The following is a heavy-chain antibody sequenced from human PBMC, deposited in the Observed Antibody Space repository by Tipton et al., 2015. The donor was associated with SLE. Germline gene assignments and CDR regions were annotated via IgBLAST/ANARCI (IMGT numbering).Heavy chain of an antibody. V-gene: IGHV4-4*08. CDR3: ARGLGYCSGGSCYYFDY. J-gene: IGHJ4*02. CDR1: GGSISSYY. CDR2: IYTSGST. Sequence: TLSLTCTVSGGSISSYYWSWIRLPPGKGLEWIGYIYTSGSTHYNPSLKSRVTISVDTSKNQFSLKLSSVTAADTAVYYCARGLGYCSGGSCYYFDYWGQGTLATVSS. D-gene: IGHD2-15*01.